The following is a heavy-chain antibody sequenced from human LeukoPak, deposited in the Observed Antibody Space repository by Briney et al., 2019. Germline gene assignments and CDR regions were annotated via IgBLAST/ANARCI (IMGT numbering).Heavy chain of an antibody. J-gene: IGHJ5*02. CDR2: VFYSGST. CDR1: GGSISNYY. D-gene: IGHD3-3*01. Sequence: SETLSLTCTVSGGSISNYYWSWIRQPPGKGLEWIGYVFYSGSTNYNPSLRSRVTISVDTSKNQFSLKLSSVTAADTAVYYCARGRRGFWSGYYTWFDPWGQGTLVTVSS. V-gene: IGHV4-59*12. CDR3: ARGRRGFWSGYYTWFDP.